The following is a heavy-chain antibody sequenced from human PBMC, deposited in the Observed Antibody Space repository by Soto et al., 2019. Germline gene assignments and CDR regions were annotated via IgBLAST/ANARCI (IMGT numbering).Heavy chain of an antibody. CDR1: GFTVSSNY. CDR3: ASVGAWFGELLPYYYGMDV. CDR2: IYSGGST. Sequence: GGSLRLSCAASGFTVSSNYMSWVRQAPGKGLEWVSVIYSGGSTYYADSVKGRFTISRDNSKNTLYLQMNSLRAEDTAVYYCASVGAWFGELLPYYYGMDVWGQGTTVTVSS. V-gene: IGHV3-53*01. J-gene: IGHJ6*02. D-gene: IGHD3-10*01.